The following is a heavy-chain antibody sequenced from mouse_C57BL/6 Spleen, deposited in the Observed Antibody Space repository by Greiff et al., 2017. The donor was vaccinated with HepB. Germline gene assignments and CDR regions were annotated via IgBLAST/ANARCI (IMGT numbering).Heavy chain of an antibody. CDR3: ARERENYGPWFAY. J-gene: IGHJ3*01. CDR2: ILPGSGST. D-gene: IGHD1-1*02. V-gene: IGHV1-9*01. CDR1: GYTFTGYW. Sequence: VKLMESGAELMKPGASVKLSCKATGYTFTGYWIEWVKQRPGHGLEWIGEILPGSGSTNYNEKFKGKATFTAAKSSNTAYMQLSSLTTEDSAIYYGARERENYGPWFAYWGQGTLVTVSA.